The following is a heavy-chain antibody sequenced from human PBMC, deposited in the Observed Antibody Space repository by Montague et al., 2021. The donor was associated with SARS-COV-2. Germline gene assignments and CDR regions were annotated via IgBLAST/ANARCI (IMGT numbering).Heavy chain of an antibody. CDR1: GGSISSYY. CDR3: ARDRGLGVAENFDC. D-gene: IGHD3-10*01. CDR2: IYYSGST. Sequence: SETLSLTCTVSGGSISSYYWSWIRQPPGKGLEWIGDIYYSGSTNYNPSLKSRVTISLDTTKNQFSLKLNSVTAADTAVYYCARDRGLGVAENFDCWGQGTLVTVSS. V-gene: IGHV4-59*12. J-gene: IGHJ4*02.